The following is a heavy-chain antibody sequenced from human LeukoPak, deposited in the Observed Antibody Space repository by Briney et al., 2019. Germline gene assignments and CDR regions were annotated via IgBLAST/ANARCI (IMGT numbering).Heavy chain of an antibody. CDR3: ARTKLGLSAEDAFNI. V-gene: IGHV4-39*01. CDR1: GGSISSTSYY. CDR2: IYYSGNT. D-gene: IGHD3-16*01. J-gene: IGHJ3*02. Sequence: SSETLSLTCTVSGGSISSTSYYWGWIRQPPGKGLDWIGSIYYSGNTYYNPSLKSRATISVDTSKNQFSLKLSSVTAADTAVYYCARTKLGLSAEDAFNIWGQGTMVTVSS.